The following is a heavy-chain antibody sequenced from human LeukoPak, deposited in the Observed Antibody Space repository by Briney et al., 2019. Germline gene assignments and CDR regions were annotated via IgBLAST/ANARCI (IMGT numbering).Heavy chain of an antibody. CDR2: ISGSGGST. J-gene: IGHJ6*02. CDR1: GFTFSSYA. CDR3: AKGIYYYYGMDL. Sequence: SGGSLRLSCAASGFTFSSYAMSWVRQAPGKGLEWVSAISGSGGSTYYADSVKGRFTISRDNSKNTLYLQMNSLRAEDTAVYYCAKGIYYYYGMDLWGQGTTVTVSS. V-gene: IGHV3-23*01.